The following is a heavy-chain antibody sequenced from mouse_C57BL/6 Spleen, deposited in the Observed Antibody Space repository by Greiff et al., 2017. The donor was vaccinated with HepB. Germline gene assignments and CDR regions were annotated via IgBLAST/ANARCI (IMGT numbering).Heavy chain of an antibody. V-gene: IGHV1-15*01. CDR2: IDPETGGT. CDR1: GYTFTDYE. CDR3: TRFCYGNYEGFAY. D-gene: IGHD2-1*01. Sequence: QVQLQQSGAELVRPGASVTLSCKASGYTFTDYEMHWVKQTPVHGLEWIGAIDPETGGTAYNQKFKGKAILTADKSSSTAYMELRSLTSEDSAVYYCTRFCYGNYEGFAYWGQGTLVTVSA. J-gene: IGHJ3*01.